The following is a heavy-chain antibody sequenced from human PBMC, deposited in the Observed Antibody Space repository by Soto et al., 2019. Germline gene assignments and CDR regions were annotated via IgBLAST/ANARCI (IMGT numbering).Heavy chain of an antibody. V-gene: IGHV3-23*01. Sequence: PGGSLRLSCAGSGFTFSYYAMSWVRQAPGKGLGWVSGISGSGRDTYYADSVKGRFTISRDNSKNTLYLQMNDLRAEDAAVYYCAKRGDMTTVAYYHYYMDVWGKGTTVTVSS. J-gene: IGHJ6*03. CDR1: GFTFSYYA. D-gene: IGHD4-17*01. CDR3: AKRGDMTTVAYYHYYMDV. CDR2: ISGSGRDT.